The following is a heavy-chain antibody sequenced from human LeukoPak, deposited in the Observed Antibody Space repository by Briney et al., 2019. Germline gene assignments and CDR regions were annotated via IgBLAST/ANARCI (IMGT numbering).Heavy chain of an antibody. Sequence: GGSLRLSCAASGFTFSSYGMHWVRQAPGKGLEWVAVISYDGSNKYYADSVKGRFTISRDNSKNTLYLQMNSLRAEDTAVYYCARDGCSSTSCYGGSFDYWGQGTLVTVSS. CDR2: ISYDGSNK. CDR1: GFTFSSYG. D-gene: IGHD2-2*01. J-gene: IGHJ4*02. V-gene: IGHV3-30*19. CDR3: ARDGCSSTSCYGGSFDY.